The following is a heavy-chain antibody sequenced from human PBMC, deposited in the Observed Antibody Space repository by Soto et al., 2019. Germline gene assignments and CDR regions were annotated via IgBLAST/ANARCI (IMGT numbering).Heavy chain of an antibody. V-gene: IGHV4-31*03. Sequence: SETLSLTCTVSGGSISSGGYYWSWIRQHPGKGLEWIGYIYYSGSTYYNPSLKSRVTISVDKSKNQFSLKLSSVTAADTAVYYCARDQAQQLVPFDYWGQGTLVTVSS. D-gene: IGHD6-6*01. CDR2: IYYSGST. CDR1: GGSISSGGYY. CDR3: ARDQAQQLVPFDY. J-gene: IGHJ4*02.